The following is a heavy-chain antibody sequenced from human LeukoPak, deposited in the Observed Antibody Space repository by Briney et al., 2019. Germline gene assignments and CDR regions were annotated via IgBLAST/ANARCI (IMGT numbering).Heavy chain of an antibody. J-gene: IGHJ4*02. CDR1: GFSFSYHG. CDR2: FSPPGGGT. V-gene: IGHV3-23*01. CDR3: ARDLAWGAFDY. Sequence: PGGSLRLSCVASGFSFSYHGMNWVRLAPGKGLEWVSGFSPPGGGTYYADSVKSRFTISRDGSRNTLSLQMNSLRVEATAVYYCARDLAWGAFDYWGQGILVAVSS. D-gene: IGHD7-27*01.